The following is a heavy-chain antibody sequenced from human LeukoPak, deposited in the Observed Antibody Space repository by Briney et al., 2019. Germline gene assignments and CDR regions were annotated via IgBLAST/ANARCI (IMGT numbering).Heavy chain of an antibody. CDR1: GGSVSSGSYY. CDR2: IYYSGST. J-gene: IGHJ4*02. CDR3: ARAVGGSRLDY. V-gene: IGHV4-61*01. D-gene: IGHD1-26*01. Sequence: SETLSLTCTVSGGSVSSGSYYWSWIRQPPGKGLEWIGYIYYSGSTNYNPSLKSRVTISVDTSKNQFSLKLSSVTAADTAVYYCARAVGGSRLDYWGQGTLVTVSS.